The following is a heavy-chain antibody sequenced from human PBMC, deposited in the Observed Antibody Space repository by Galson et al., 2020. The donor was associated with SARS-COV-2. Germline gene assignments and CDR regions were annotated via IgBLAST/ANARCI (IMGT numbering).Heavy chain of an antibody. D-gene: IGHD3-3*01. CDR1: GGSITSGPYY. Sequence: SETLSLTCTVSGGSITSGPYYWTWVRQPAGKGLEWIGRIHKHGNTDYNPSLGGQVTMSVDTSKNQFSLKLSSVTAADTAVYYCARGNSPWATIFGVIIGTCGMDVWGQGTTVTVSS. J-gene: IGHJ6*02. CDR2: IHKHGNT. V-gene: IGHV4-61*02. CDR3: ARGNSPWATIFGVIIGTCGMDV.